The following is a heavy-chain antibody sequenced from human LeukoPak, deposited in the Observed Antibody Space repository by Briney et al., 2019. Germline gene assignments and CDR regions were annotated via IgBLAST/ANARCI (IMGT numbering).Heavy chain of an antibody. Sequence: GGSLRLSCAVSGFAFGSEAMSWVRQSPARGLEWVASISPGGGTTYYADSVKGRFTISRDNSKNTLYLQMNSLRAEDTAVYYCAKEGLYSSSWPYYFDYWGQGTLVTVSS. V-gene: IGHV3-23*01. CDR3: AKEGLYSSSWPYYFDY. J-gene: IGHJ4*02. D-gene: IGHD6-13*01. CDR2: ISPGGGTT. CDR1: GFAFGSEA.